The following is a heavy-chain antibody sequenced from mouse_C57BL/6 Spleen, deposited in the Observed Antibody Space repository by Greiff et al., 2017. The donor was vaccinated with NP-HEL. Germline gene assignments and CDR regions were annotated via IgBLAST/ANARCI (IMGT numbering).Heavy chain of an antibody. CDR3: ASSGAYGDSYYAMDY. J-gene: IGHJ4*01. Sequence: VQLQQSGPELVKPGASVKIPCKASGYTFTDYYMDWVKQSPGKSLEWIGDINPNNGGPIYNQKFKGKATLTVDKSSSTAYMELSSLTSEDTAVDYAASSGAYGDSYYAMDYWGQGTSGTVSS. CDR1: GYTFTDYY. V-gene: IGHV1-18*01. CDR2: INPNNGGP. D-gene: IGHD2-13*01.